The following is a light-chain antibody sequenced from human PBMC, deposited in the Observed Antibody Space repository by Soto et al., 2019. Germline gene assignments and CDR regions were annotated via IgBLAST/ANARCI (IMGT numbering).Light chain of an antibody. J-gene: IGLJ1*01. CDR1: SDDVGGYYY. V-gene: IGLV2-11*01. CDR3: CSYAGSYTYV. Sequence: QSALTQPCSVSGSPGQSVTISCTGTSDDVGGYYYVSWYQRHAGKAPKLIIYDVTKRPSGVPDRFSASKSGDTASLTISGLQAEDEADYFCCSYAGSYTYVFGTGTKLTVL. CDR2: DVT.